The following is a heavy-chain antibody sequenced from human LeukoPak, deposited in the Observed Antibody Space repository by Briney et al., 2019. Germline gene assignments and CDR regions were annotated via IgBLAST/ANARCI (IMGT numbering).Heavy chain of an antibody. CDR1: GFTFSSYS. CDR3: AREGGYSGYDFFRHAFDI. Sequence: GGSLGLSCAASGFTFSSYSMNWVRQAPGKGLEWVSIISSGSSYIHYADSVKGRFTISRDNAKNSLYLQMNSLRAEDTALYYCAREGGYSGYDFFRHAFDIWGQGTMVTVSS. D-gene: IGHD5-12*01. J-gene: IGHJ3*02. CDR2: ISSGSSYI. V-gene: IGHV3-21*04.